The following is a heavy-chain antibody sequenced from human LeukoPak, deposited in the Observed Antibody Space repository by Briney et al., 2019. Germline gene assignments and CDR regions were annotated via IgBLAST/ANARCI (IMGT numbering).Heavy chain of an antibody. CDR3: ARGPDPMTTDYFDY. Sequence: GGSLRLSCAASGFTVSSNYMSWVRQAPGKGLEWVSVIYSGGSTYYADSVKGRFTISRDNSKNTLYLQMNSLRAEDTAVYYCARGPDPMTTDYFDYWGQGTLVTVSS. CDR2: IYSGGST. V-gene: IGHV3-53*01. J-gene: IGHJ4*02. D-gene: IGHD4-11*01. CDR1: GFTVSSNY.